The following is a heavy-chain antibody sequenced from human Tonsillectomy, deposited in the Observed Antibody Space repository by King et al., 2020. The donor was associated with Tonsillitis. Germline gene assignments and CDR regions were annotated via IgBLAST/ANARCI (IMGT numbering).Heavy chain of an antibody. V-gene: IGHV3-48*04. CDR3: AGDYYRSGSYSADY. Sequence: VQLVESGGGLVQPGGSLRLSCAASGFTFSTYNMNWVRQAPGKGLEWVSYIGSSSTPIYYADSVKGRFTISRDNAKNSLYLQMNSLRAEDTAVHYCAGDYYRSGSYSADYWGQGTLVTVSS. D-gene: IGHD3-10*01. CDR1: GFTFSTYN. CDR2: IGSSSTPI. J-gene: IGHJ4*02.